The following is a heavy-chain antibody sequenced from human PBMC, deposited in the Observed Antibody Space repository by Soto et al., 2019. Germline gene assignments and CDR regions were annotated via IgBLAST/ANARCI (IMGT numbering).Heavy chain of an antibody. CDR2: ISGSGGSR. Sequence: EVQLLESGGGLVQPGGSLRLSCAASGFTFSSYAMSWVRQAPGKGLEWVSGISGSGGSRYNADSVKGRFTISRDNSKNPLYLQMNSLRAEDTAVYYCAKTAGYSSDGIDYWGQGTLVTVSS. J-gene: IGHJ4*02. CDR1: GFTFSSYA. V-gene: IGHV3-23*01. D-gene: IGHD6-25*01. CDR3: AKTAGYSSDGIDY.